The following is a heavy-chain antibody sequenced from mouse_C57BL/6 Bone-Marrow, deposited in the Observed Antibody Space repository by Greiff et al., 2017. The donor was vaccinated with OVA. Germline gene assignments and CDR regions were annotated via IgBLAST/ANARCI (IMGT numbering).Heavy chain of an antibody. J-gene: IGHJ3*01. D-gene: IGHD1-1*01. V-gene: IGHV1-78*01. CDR3: ARPYYYSSSSWFAY. CDR1: GYTFTDPT. Sequence: VQLQQSDAELVKPGASVKISCKVSGYTFTDPTIHWLKQRPEQGLEWIGYIYPRDGSTKYNEKFKGKATLTADKSSSTASMQLNSLTSEDSAVYFCARPYYYSSSSWFAYWGQGTLVTVSA. CDR2: IYPRDGST.